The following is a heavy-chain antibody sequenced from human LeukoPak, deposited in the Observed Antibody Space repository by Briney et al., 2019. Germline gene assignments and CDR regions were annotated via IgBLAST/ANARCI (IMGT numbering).Heavy chain of an antibody. V-gene: IGHV1-8*01. J-gene: IGHJ4*02. CDR1: GYTFTSYD. CDR3: ARFFKWFGEFGY. Sequence: GASVKVSCKASGYTFTSYDINWVRQATGQGLEWMGWMNPNSGNTGYAQKFQGRVTMTRNTSISTAYMELSSLRSEDTAVYYCARFFKWFGEFGYWGQGTLVTVSS. D-gene: IGHD3-10*01. CDR2: MNPNSGNT.